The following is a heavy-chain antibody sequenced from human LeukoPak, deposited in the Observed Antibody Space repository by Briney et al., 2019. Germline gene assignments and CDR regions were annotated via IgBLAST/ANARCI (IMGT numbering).Heavy chain of an antibody. Sequence: GGSLRLSCAASGFTFSNDDMNWVRQAPGKGLEWVSGIRYNGASTYYAGSVKGRFTISRDNSKNTLSLQMNTLRAEDTAVYYCVRDGAVVTSGNYPWRYFQHWGQGTLVTVSS. J-gene: IGHJ1*01. CDR2: IRYNGAST. CDR1: GFTFSNDD. V-gene: IGHV3-23*01. CDR3: VRDGAVVTSGNYPWRYFQH. D-gene: IGHD3-10*01.